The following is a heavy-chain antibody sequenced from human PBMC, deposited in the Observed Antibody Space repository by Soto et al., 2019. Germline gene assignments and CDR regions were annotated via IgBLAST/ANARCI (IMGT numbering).Heavy chain of an antibody. D-gene: IGHD1-26*01. J-gene: IGHJ5*02. V-gene: IGHV5-51*01. CDR1: GYSFTSNW. CDR2: IHPGESDT. CDR3: AKWPVGASRNWFDP. Sequence: GESLKISCKGSGYSFTSNWIGWVRQMPGKGLEWMGIIHPGESDTRYSPSFQGQVTISADKSISTAYLQWSSLKASDTAMYYCAKWPVGASRNWFDPWGQGTLVTVSS.